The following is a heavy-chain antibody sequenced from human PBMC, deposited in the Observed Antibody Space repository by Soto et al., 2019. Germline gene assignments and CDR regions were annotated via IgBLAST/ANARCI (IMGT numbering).Heavy chain of an antibody. CDR1: GFTFSNNG. CDR3: ARDRVQMVDGLDV. Sequence: QVQPVESGGGVVQPGRSLRLSCAASGFTFSNNGMHWVRQAPGKGLEWVAVIWYDGINKYYADSVKGRFIISRDNSKNTVYLQMNSLRAEDTAVYYCARDRVQMVDGLDVWGQGTTVTVSS. CDR2: IWYDGINK. D-gene: IGHD2-15*01. V-gene: IGHV3-33*01. J-gene: IGHJ6*02.